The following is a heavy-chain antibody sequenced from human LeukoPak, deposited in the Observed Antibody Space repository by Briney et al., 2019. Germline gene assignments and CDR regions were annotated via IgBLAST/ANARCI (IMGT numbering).Heavy chain of an antibody. D-gene: IGHD4-17*01. CDR2: IYYTGTT. V-gene: IGHV4-59*01. CDR1: GGSIRSYY. Sequence: SETLSLTCTVSGGSIRSYYWSWFRQPPGKGLEWIAWIYYTGTTNYNPSVKSRVTISVDTSKNQFSLKLSSVIAADTAVYYCAREDRDGDYAYWGQGTLVTVSS. J-gene: IGHJ4*02. CDR3: AREDRDGDYAY.